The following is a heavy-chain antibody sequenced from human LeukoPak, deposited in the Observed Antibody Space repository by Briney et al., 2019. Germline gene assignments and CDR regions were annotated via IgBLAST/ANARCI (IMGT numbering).Heavy chain of an antibody. J-gene: IGHJ4*02. CDR1: GFTFSSYA. CDR2: ISGSGGST. V-gene: IGHV3-23*01. D-gene: IGHD3-9*01. Sequence: PGGSLRLSCAASGFTFSSYAMSWVRQAPGKGLEWVSAISGSGGSTYYADSVKGRFTISRDNSKNTLYLQMNSLRAEDTAVYYCAKRGSETVLRYFDWSPPFDYWGQGTLVTVSS. CDR3: AKRGSETVLRYFDWSPPFDY.